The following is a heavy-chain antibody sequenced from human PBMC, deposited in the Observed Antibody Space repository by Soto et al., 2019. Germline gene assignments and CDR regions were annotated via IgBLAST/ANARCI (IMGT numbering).Heavy chain of an antibody. Sequence: GGSLRLSCAASGFTFSSYAMRWVRQAPGKGLEWVSAISGSGGSTYYADSVKGRFTISRDNSKNTVYLQMNSLTAEDTAVYYCAKNRATGFWGMDVWLQVTTVTVS. J-gene: IGHJ6*02. CDR1: GFTFSSYA. D-gene: IGHD3-16*01. CDR3: AKNRATGFWGMDV. V-gene: IGHV3-23*01. CDR2: ISGSGGST.